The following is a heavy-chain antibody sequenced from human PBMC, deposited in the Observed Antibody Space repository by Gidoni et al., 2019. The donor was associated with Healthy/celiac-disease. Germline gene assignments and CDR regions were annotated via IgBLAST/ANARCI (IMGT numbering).Heavy chain of an antibody. J-gene: IGHJ6*02. CDR3: ARRGIAALVEYYGMDV. V-gene: IGHV4-31*03. D-gene: IGHD6-13*01. Sequence: QVQLQESGPGLVKPSQTLSLTCTVSGGSISSGGYYWSWIRQHPGKGLEWIGYLYYSGSTYYNPSLKSRVTISVDTSKNQLSLKLSSVTAADTAVYYCARRGIAALVEYYGMDVWGQGTTVTVSS. CDR1: GGSISSGGYY. CDR2: LYYSGST.